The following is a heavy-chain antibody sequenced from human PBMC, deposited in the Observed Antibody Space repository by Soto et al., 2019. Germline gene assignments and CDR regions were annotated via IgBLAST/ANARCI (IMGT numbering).Heavy chain of an antibody. J-gene: IGHJ3*02. Sequence: GGSLRLSCAASGFTFSSYGMHWVRQAPGKGLEWVAVISYDGSNKYYADTVKGRFTISRDNSKNTLYLQMNSLRAEDTAVYYCAKDLVSYYYDSSGSVAFDIWGQGTMVTVSS. CDR2: ISYDGSNK. CDR3: AKDLVSYYYDSSGSVAFDI. V-gene: IGHV3-30*18. D-gene: IGHD3-22*01. CDR1: GFTFSSYG.